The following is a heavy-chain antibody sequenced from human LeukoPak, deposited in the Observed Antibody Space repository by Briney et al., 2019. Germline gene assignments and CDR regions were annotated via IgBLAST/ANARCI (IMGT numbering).Heavy chain of an antibody. CDR1: GFTFSSYW. Sequence: TGGSLRLSCAASGFTFSSYWMHWVRQAPGKGLVWVSRINSDESSTNYADSVKGRFTISRDNAKNTLYLQINSLRAEDTALYYCARMSRIVVVPAAPLDYWGQGTLLTVSS. V-gene: IGHV3-74*01. D-gene: IGHD2-2*01. CDR2: INSDESST. CDR3: ARMSRIVVVPAAPLDY. J-gene: IGHJ4*02.